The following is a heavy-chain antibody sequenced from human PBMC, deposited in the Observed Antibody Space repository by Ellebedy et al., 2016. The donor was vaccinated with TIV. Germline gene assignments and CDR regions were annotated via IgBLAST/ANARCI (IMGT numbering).Heavy chain of an antibody. V-gene: IGHV3-48*03. J-gene: IGHJ4*02. CDR1: GFTFSSYA. Sequence: GGSLRLSCAASGFTFSSYAMSWVRQAPGKGLEWVSYISTSGGTTYYTDSVKGRFTISRDNAKNSLYLQMNSLRVEDTAVYYCARDRTSTIWGQGTLVTVSS. D-gene: IGHD2-2*01. CDR3: ARDRTSTI. CDR2: ISTSGGTT.